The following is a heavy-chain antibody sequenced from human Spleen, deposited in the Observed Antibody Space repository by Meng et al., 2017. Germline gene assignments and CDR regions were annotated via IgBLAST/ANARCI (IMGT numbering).Heavy chain of an antibody. J-gene: IGHJ3*02. CDR1: GGSFSGYY. Sequence: SETLSLTCAVYGGSFSGYYWSWIRQPPGKGLEWIGEINHSGSTNYNPSLKSRVTISVDTSKNQFSLKLSSVTAADTAVYYCARGMYYYDSSDAPNAFDIWGQGTMVTVSS. CDR3: ARGMYYYDSSDAPNAFDI. V-gene: IGHV4-34*01. D-gene: IGHD3-22*01. CDR2: INHSGST.